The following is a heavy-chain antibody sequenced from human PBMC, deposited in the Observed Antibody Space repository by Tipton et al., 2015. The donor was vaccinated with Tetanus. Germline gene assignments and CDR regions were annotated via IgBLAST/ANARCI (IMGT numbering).Heavy chain of an antibody. V-gene: IGHV4-31*03. Sequence: TLSLTCTVSGGSISSGGYYWSWIRQHPGKGLEWIGYIYNSGSTYYNPSLKSRVTISAGTSKNQFSLKLSSVTAADTAVYYCARHRGITAAADTNWFDPWGQGTLVTVPS. CDR1: GGSISSGGYY. CDR3: ARHRGITAAADTNWFDP. J-gene: IGHJ5*02. D-gene: IGHD6-13*01. CDR2: IYNSGST.